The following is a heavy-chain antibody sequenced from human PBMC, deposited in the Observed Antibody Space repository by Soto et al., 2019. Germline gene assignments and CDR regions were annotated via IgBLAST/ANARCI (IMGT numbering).Heavy chain of an antibody. J-gene: IGHJ4*02. CDR2: ISSSSSYI. V-gene: IGHV3-21*01. CDR3: AREGLRDKGYDY. CDR1: GFTFSSYS. D-gene: IGHD4-17*01. Sequence: EVQLVESGGGLVKPGGSLRLSCAASGFTFSSYSMNWVRQAPGKGLEWVSSISSSSSYIYYADSVKGRFTISRDNAKNSLYLQMNSLRAEDTAVYYCAREGLRDKGYDYWGQGTLVTVSS.